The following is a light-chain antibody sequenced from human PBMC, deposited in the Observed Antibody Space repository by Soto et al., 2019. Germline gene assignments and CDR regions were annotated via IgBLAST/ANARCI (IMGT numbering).Light chain of an antibody. CDR2: AAS. Sequence: DIQMTHSPSSLSASVGDRVTITCPASQSISTYLHWYQQKPGKAPNLLIYAASTLQSGVPSMFSGSGSGTDFTLTISSLQPEDFATYFCQHGYSTPLTFGGGTKVDIK. CDR1: QSISTY. V-gene: IGKV1-39*01. J-gene: IGKJ4*01. CDR3: QHGYSTPLT.